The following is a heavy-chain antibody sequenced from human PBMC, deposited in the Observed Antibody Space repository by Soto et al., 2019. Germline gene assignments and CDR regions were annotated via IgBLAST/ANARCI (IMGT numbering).Heavy chain of an antibody. V-gene: IGHV3-30*03. Sequence: QVQLVESGGGVVQPGTSLRLSCVGSGFTFRSYVIHWVRQAPGKGLEWVALTSYDGSNNFYGDSVKGRFTISRHNSRNTVELQMDSLRLEVTAVYYCARWGTTGGLDVWGQGTLVSVSS. D-gene: IGHD3-16*01. CDR2: TSYDGSNN. J-gene: IGHJ4*02. CDR3: ARWGTTGGLDV. CDR1: GFTFRSYV.